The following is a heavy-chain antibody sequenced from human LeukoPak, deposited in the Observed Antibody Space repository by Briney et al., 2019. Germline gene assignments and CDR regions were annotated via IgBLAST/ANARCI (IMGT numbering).Heavy chain of an antibody. Sequence: SETLSLTCTVSGGSISSSSYYWGWIRQSPGKGLEWIGSIYYSGSTYYNPSLKSRVTISVDTSKNQFSLKLSSVTAADTAVYYCASSPSGSYYFRAFDIWGQGTMVTVSS. V-gene: IGHV4-39*01. D-gene: IGHD1-26*01. CDR1: GGSISSSSYY. CDR2: IYYSGST. J-gene: IGHJ3*02. CDR3: ASSPSGSYYFRAFDI.